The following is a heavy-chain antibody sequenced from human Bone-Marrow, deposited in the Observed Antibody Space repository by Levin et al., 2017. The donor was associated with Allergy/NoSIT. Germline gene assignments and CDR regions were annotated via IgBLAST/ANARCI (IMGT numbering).Heavy chain of an antibody. J-gene: IGHJ6*02. V-gene: IGHV3-30*04. Sequence: GGSLRLSCAASGFTFSSYAMHWVRQAPGKGLEWVAVISYDGSNKYYADSVKGRFTISRDNSKNTLYLQMNSLRAEDTAVYYCAREIRLMVYAIREGMDVWGQGTTVTVSS. CDR2: ISYDGSNK. CDR3: AREIRLMVYAIREGMDV. D-gene: IGHD2-8*01. CDR1: GFTFSSYA.